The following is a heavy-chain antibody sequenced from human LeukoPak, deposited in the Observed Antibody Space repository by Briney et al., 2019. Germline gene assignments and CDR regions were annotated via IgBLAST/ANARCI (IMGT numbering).Heavy chain of an antibody. Sequence: GPPSLSCTATGFTFSSHNTHCFPQPPENGLHYASSISSTSSYIYYADSVKGRFTISRDNAKNSLYLQMNRLRAEDTAVYYCANLLERYYYRMDVCGQGTTVTASS. CDR2: ISSTSSYI. CDR1: GFTFSSHN. V-gene: IGHV3-21*01. D-gene: IGHD1-1*01. J-gene: IGHJ6*02. CDR3: ANLLERYYYRMDV.